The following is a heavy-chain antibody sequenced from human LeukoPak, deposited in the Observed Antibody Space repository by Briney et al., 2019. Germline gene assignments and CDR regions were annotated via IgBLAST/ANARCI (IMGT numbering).Heavy chain of an antibody. D-gene: IGHD6-13*01. CDR1: GFTFSSYS. CDR2: ISSSSSYI. Sequence: GGSLRLSCAASGFTFSSYSMNWVRQAPGKGLEWVSSISSSSSYIYYADSVKGRFTISRDNAKNSLYLQMNSLRAEDTAVYYCARGPIAAAGREGGGLFDYWGQGTLVTVSS. CDR3: ARGPIAAAGREGGGLFDY. J-gene: IGHJ4*02. V-gene: IGHV3-21*01.